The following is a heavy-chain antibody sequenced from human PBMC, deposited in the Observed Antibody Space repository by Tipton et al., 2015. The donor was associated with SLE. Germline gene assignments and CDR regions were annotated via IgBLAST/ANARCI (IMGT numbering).Heavy chain of an antibody. CDR2: ISRGGSTI. V-gene: IGHV3-11*01. CDR3: CRESQFVGSSECVNH. CDR1: GFSLSDYY. Sequence: SLRLSCVVSGFSLSDYYMSWIRQAPGKGLEWISQISRGGSTIIYTDSVRGRFTISRDNTKNSLYLQNNSLRAVDTAVYFCCRESQFVGSSECVNHSCPGSLVVVPS. D-gene: IGHD1-26*01. J-gene: IGHJ1*01.